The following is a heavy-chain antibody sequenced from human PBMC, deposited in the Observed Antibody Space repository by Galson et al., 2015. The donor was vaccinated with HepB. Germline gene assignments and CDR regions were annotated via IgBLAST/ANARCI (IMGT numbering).Heavy chain of an antibody. CDR2: IYYSGST. V-gene: IGHV4-30-4*01. J-gene: IGHJ3*02. CDR3: ARVTNTAMASDDAFDI. CDR1: GGSISSGDYY. D-gene: IGHD5-18*01. Sequence: TLSLTCTVSGGSISSGDYYWSWIRQPPGKGLEWIGYIYYSGSTYYNPSLKSRVTISVDTSKNQFSLKLSSVTAAGTAVYYCARVTNTAMASDDAFDIWGQGTMVTVSS.